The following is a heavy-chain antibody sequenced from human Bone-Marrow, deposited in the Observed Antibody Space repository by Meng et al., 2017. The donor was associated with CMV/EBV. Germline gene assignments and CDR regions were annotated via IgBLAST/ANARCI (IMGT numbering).Heavy chain of an antibody. Sequence: SGDYYWSWIRQSPEKGLEWIGYIYYNGDTYYNPSLKSRVTISVDRSKNQFSLKLSSVTAADTAVYYCAREARLYDSSGYPIHTIDLWGRGTLVTVSS. CDR1: SGDYY. CDR3: AREARLYDSSGYPIHTIDL. J-gene: IGHJ2*01. D-gene: IGHD3-22*01. CDR2: IYYNGDT. V-gene: IGHV4-30-4*01.